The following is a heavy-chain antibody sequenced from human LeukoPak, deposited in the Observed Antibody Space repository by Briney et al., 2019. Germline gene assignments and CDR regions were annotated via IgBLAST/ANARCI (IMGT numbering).Heavy chain of an antibody. Sequence: SETLSLTCTVSGGSISSGGYYWSWIRPHPGKGLVWIGYIYYSGSTYYNPSLKVRVTISVDTSKNKFSLKLSSVTAADTAVYYCARARVPSGYDSGPYYFDYWGQGTLVTVSS. J-gene: IGHJ4*02. CDR2: IYYSGST. D-gene: IGHD5-12*01. CDR1: GGSISSGGYY. CDR3: ARARVPSGYDSGPYYFDY. V-gene: IGHV4-31*03.